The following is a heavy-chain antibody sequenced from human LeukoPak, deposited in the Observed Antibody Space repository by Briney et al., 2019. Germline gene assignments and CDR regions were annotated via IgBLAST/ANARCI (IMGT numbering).Heavy chain of an antibody. D-gene: IGHD6-19*01. V-gene: IGHV3-15*01. CDR2: IKRKTDGGTT. Sequence: GGSRRLSCAASGFTFSNAWMSWVRQAPGKGLEWVGRIKRKTDGGTTDYAAPVKGRFTISRDDSKNTLYLQMNSLKTEDTAVYYCTTAPVGIAVAGTGSYYYYGMDVWGQGTTVTVSS. CDR1: GFTFSNAW. J-gene: IGHJ6*02. CDR3: TTAPVGIAVAGTGSYYYYGMDV.